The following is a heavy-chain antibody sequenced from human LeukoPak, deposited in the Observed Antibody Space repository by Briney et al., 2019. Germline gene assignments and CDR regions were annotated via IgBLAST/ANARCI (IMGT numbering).Heavy chain of an antibody. CDR2: IIPIFGTA. CDR3: AREKSCSSTSCYGYFDY. D-gene: IGHD2-2*01. Sequence: SVKVSCKASGGTFISYAISWVRQAPGQGREWMGGIIPIFGTANYAQKFQGRVTITADESTSTAYMELSSLRSEDTAVYYCAREKSCSSTSCYGYFDYWGQGTLVTVSS. V-gene: IGHV1-69*01. CDR1: GGTFISYA. J-gene: IGHJ4*02.